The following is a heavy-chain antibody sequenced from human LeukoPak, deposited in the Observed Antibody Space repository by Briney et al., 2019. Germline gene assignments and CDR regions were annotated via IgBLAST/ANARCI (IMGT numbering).Heavy chain of an antibody. CDR2: ISYDGSNK. CDR1: GFTFSSYA. V-gene: IGHV3-30-3*01. CDR3: ARDLGSGWLAATDY. Sequence: QAGASLRLSCAASGFTFSSYAMHWVRQAPGKGLEWVAVISYDGSNKYYADSVKGRFTISRDNSKNSLYLQMNSLRAEDTAVYYCARDLGSGWLAATDYWGEGTLVTVSS. D-gene: IGHD6-19*01. J-gene: IGHJ4*02.